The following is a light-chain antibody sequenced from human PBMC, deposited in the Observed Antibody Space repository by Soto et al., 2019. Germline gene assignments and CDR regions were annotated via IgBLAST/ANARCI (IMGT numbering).Light chain of an antibody. CDR1: QSISSW. J-gene: IGKJ1*01. CDR3: QQYNFYSRT. Sequence: DIQMTQSPSTLSESVGDTVTITCRASQSISSWLAWYQQKPGKAPKLLIYKASSLQSGVPSRFSGIGSGTEFTLTISSLQPDDFATYYCQQYNFYSRTFGQGTKVEIK. V-gene: IGKV1-5*03. CDR2: KAS.